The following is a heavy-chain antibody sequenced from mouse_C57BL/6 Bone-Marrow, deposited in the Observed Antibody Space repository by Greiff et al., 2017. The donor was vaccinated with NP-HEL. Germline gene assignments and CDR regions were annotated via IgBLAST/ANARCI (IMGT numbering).Heavy chain of an antibody. CDR1: GYSITSGYY. Sequence: EVKVEESGPGLVKPSQSLSLTCSVTGYSITSGYYWNWIRQFPGNKLEWMGYISYDGSNNYNPSLKNRISITRDTSKNQFFLKWNSVTTEDTATYYCARMPNYYWGQGTLVTVSA. J-gene: IGHJ3*01. V-gene: IGHV3-6*01. CDR3: ARMPNYY. CDR2: ISYDGSN.